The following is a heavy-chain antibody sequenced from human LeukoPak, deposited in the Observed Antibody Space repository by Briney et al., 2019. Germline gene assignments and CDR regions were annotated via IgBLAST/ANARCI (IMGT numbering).Heavy chain of an antibody. CDR2: IYYSGST. J-gene: IGHJ4*02. CDR3: ARAHIRGRTFDY. V-gene: IGHV4-61*01. Sequence: PSETLSLTCTVSGRSVSSGSYYWSWIRQPPGKGLEWIGYIYYSGSTNYNPSLKSRVTISVDTSKNQFSLKLSSVTAADTAVYYCARAHIRGRTFDYWGQGTLVTVSS. D-gene: IGHD2-21*01. CDR1: GRSVSSGSYY.